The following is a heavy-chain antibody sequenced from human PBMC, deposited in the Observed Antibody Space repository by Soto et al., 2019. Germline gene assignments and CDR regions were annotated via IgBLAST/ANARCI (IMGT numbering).Heavy chain of an antibody. Sequence: QVQLVQSGAEVKKPGASVKVSYKASGYTFTSYYMHWVRQAPGQGLEWMGIINPSGGSTSYAQKFQGRVTMTRDTSTSTVYMELSSLRSEDTAVYYCARDAALTYYYDSSGYRSHDAFDIWGQGTMVTVSS. J-gene: IGHJ3*02. D-gene: IGHD3-22*01. CDR2: INPSGGST. V-gene: IGHV1-46*01. CDR1: GYTFTSYY. CDR3: ARDAALTYYYDSSGYRSHDAFDI.